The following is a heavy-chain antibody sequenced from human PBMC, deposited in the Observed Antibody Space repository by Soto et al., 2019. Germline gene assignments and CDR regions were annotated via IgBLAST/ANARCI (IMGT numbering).Heavy chain of an antibody. D-gene: IGHD5-18*01. V-gene: IGHV4-59*01. CDR1: GGSISSYY. Sequence: SETLSLTCTVSGGSISSYYWSWIRQPPGKGLEWIGYIYYSGSTNYNPSLKSRVTISVDTSKNQFSLKLSSVTAADTAVYYCAYRGYSYGNDYWGQGTLVTVSS. CDR3: AYRGYSYGNDY. CDR2: IYYSGST. J-gene: IGHJ4*02.